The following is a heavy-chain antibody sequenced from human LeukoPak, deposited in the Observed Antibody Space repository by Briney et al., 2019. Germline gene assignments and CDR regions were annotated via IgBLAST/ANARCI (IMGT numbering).Heavy chain of an antibody. CDR1: GGSISSGDYY. CDR2: IYYSGST. D-gene: IGHD2-2*01. CDR3: ARYIVVVPAASVEDAFDI. J-gene: IGHJ3*02. V-gene: IGHV4-30-4*01. Sequence: SETLSLTCTVSGGSISSGDYYWSWIRQPPGKGLEWIGYIYYSGSTYYNPPLKSRVTISVDTSKNQFSLKLSSVTAADTAVYYCARYIVVVPAASVEDAFDIWGQGTMVTVSS.